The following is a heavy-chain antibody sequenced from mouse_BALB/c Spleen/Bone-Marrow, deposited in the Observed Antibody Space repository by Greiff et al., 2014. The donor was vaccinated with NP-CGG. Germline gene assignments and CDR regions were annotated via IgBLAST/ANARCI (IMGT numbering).Heavy chain of an antibody. V-gene: IGHV1-67*01. Sequence: QVQLQQSVPELVRPGVSEKISCKGSGYTFTDYAMHWVKRSHAKSLEWIGVIRTYSGNTKYNQKFKGKAIMTVDKSSSTVYMELARLTSEDSAIYYFARGYYGSRYLFAFWGQGTLVTVSA. J-gene: IGHJ3*01. CDR2: IRTYSGNT. D-gene: IGHD1-1*01. CDR3: ARGYYGSRYLFAF. CDR1: GYTFTDYA.